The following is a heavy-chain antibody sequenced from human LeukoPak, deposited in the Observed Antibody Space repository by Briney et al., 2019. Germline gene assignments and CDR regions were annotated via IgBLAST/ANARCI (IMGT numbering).Heavy chain of an antibody. CDR2: INTNTGTP. Sequence: GASVKVSCKASGYSFSDYAMNWVRQAPGQGLEWMGWINTNTGTPTYGQGFTGRFVFSLDTSVNAAYLQISNLKPEDTAVYFCAREEFPVVGYYGMDVWGQGTTVTVSS. D-gene: IGHD2-21*01. J-gene: IGHJ6*02. CDR1: GYSFSDYA. V-gene: IGHV7-4-1*02. CDR3: AREEFPVVGYYGMDV.